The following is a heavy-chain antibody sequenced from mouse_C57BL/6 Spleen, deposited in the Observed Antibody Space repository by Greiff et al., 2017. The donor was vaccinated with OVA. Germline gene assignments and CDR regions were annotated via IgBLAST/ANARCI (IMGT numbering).Heavy chain of an antibody. CDR2: IYPYDSET. Sequence: QVHVKQPGAGLVRPGSSVKLSCKASGFTFTRYWMAWVQQRPGQGLEWIGNIYPYDSETHYHQKFKDQATLTVDKSTSTAYMQLSSLTSEYSAVYYCARERSYYSNYDAMDYWGQGTSVTVSS. D-gene: IGHD2-5*01. J-gene: IGHJ4*01. V-gene: IGHV1-61*01. CDR3: ARERSYYSNYDAMDY. CDR1: GFTFTRYW.